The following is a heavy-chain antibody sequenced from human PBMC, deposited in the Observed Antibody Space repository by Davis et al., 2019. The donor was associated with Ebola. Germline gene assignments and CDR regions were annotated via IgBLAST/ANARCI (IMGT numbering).Heavy chain of an antibody. D-gene: IGHD3-10*01. V-gene: IGHV4-34*01. J-gene: IGHJ6*03. CDR3: ARDPGSMVRGVTGYYYMDV. CDR1: GESFSGFY. Sequence: SQTLSLTCAVYGESFSGFYWSWIRQPPGTGLEWIGEINHSGTTNYNPSLKSRVTISVDTSKNQFSLKLSSVTAADTAVYYCARDPGSMVRGVTGYYYMDVWGKGTTVTVSS. CDR2: INHSGTT.